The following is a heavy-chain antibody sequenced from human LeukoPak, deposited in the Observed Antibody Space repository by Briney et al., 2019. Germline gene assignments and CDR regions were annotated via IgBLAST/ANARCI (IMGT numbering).Heavy chain of an antibody. D-gene: IGHD4-23*01. Sequence: APVKVSCKASGYTFTSYGISWVRQAPGHRLKWRGWISAYNGNTNYAQKLQGRVTMTTDTSTSTAYMELRSLRSDDTAVYYCARGDYGGNSGRLGYWGQGTLVTVSS. V-gene: IGHV1-18*01. CDR1: GYTFTSYG. CDR2: ISAYNGNT. CDR3: ARGDYGGNSGRLGY. J-gene: IGHJ4*02.